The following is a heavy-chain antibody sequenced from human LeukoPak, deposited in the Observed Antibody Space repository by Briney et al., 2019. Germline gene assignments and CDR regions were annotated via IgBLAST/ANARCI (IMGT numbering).Heavy chain of an antibody. CDR1: GYTFIGYY. V-gene: IGHV1-2*04. CDR2: INPNSGGT. D-gene: IGHD1-26*01. J-gene: IGHJ4*02. Sequence: ASVKVSCKASGYTFIGYYMHWVRQAPGQGLEWMGWINPNSGGTNYAQKFQGWVTMTRDTSISTAYMELSRLRSDDTAVYYCARGRRVVGASDYFDYWGQGTLVTVSS. CDR3: ARGRRVVGASDYFDY.